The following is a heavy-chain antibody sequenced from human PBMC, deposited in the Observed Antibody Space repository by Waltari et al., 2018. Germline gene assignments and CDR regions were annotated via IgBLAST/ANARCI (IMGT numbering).Heavy chain of an antibody. CDR2: INPNSGGT. CDR1: GYTFTGYY. V-gene: IGHV1-2*02. D-gene: IGHD3-10*01. Sequence: QVQLVQSGAEVKKPGASVKVSCKASGYTFTGYYMHWVRQAPGQGLEWMGGINPNSGGTNYAQKVQGRVTMTRDTSISTAYMELSRLRSDDTAVYYCARAYGSGSYTVYYYYMDVWGKGTTVTVSS. J-gene: IGHJ6*03. CDR3: ARAYGSGSYTVYYYYMDV.